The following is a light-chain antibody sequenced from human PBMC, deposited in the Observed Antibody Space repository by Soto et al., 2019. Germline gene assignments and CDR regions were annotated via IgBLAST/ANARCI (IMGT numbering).Light chain of an antibody. CDR2: WAS. J-gene: IGKJ4*01. V-gene: IGKV4-1*01. CDR3: QQYYSTPPT. CDR1: QSVLYSSNNKNY. Sequence: DIVMTQSPDSLAVSLGERATINCKSSQSVLYSSNNKNYLAWYQQKPGQPPKLLIYWASTRESGVPDRFSGSGSGTDFTLTISSLQAEDVAVYYCQQYYSTPPTFGGGPRWIS.